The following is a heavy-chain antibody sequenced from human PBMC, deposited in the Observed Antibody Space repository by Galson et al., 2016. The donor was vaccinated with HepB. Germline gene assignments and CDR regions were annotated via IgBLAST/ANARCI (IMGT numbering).Heavy chain of an antibody. CDR3: ARIQSQDWNYYFDY. CDR2: IFSSQEK. V-gene: IGHV2-26*01. D-gene: IGHD1-7*01. Sequence: PALVKPTQALTLTCTVSGFSLSNARMGVSWIRQPPGKALEWLAHIFSSQEKSYNTSLKSRLTISQDTSRSQVVLTMTNMDPVDSATYYCARIQSQDWNYYFDYWGQGTLVTVSS. CDR1: GFSLSNARMG. J-gene: IGHJ4*02.